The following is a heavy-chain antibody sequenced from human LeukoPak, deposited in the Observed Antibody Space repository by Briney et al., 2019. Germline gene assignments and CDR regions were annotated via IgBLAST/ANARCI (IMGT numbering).Heavy chain of an antibody. CDR1: GFTFSSYA. V-gene: IGHV3-30*04. J-gene: IGHJ3*02. Sequence: GGSLRLSCAASGFTFSSYAMHWVRQAPGKGLEWVAVISYDGSNKYYADSVKGRFTISRDNSKNTLYLQMNSLRAEDTAVYYCARDQYYDSSGYLGTQDAFDIWGQGTMVTVSS. D-gene: IGHD3-22*01. CDR3: ARDQYYDSSGYLGTQDAFDI. CDR2: ISYDGSNK.